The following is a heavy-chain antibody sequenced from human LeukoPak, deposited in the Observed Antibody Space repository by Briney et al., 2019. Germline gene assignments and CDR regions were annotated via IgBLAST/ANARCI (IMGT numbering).Heavy chain of an antibody. Sequence: GGSLRLSCAASGFTFSSYWMHWVRQAPGKGLVWVSRINSDGSSTSYADSVKGRFTISRDNGKNTLYLQMNSLRAEDTAVYYCASDGHNWNDPLSVGWFDPWGQGTLVTVSS. V-gene: IGHV3-74*01. D-gene: IGHD1-1*01. CDR3: ASDGHNWNDPLSVGWFDP. J-gene: IGHJ5*02. CDR1: GFTFSSYW. CDR2: INSDGSST.